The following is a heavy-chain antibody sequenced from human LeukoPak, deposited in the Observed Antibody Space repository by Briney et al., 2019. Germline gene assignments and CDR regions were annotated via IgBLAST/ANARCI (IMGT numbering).Heavy chain of an antibody. D-gene: IGHD3-3*01. J-gene: IGHJ6*02. CDR3: AKLGAPNYDFWSGFTQLIYGEKERRYYYYGMDV. V-gene: IGHV3-23*01. CDR2: ISGSGGST. Sequence: GGSLRLSCAASGFTFSSYAMSWVRQAPGKGLEWVSAISGSGGSTYYADSVKGRFTISRDNSKNTLYLQMNSLRAEDTAVYYCAKLGAPNYDFWSGFTQLIYGEKERRYYYYGMDVWGQGTTVTVSS. CDR1: GFTFSSYA.